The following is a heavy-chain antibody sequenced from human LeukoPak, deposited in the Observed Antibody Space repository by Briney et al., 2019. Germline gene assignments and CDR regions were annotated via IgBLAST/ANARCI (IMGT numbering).Heavy chain of an antibody. J-gene: IGHJ4*02. CDR3: ARRIGYCSGGSCDSYYLDY. D-gene: IGHD2-15*01. V-gene: IGHV3-7*01. Sequence: DSVKGRFTISRDNVKNSLFLQMDSLRAEDTAVYYCARRIGYCSGGSCDSYYLDYWGQGTLVTGSS.